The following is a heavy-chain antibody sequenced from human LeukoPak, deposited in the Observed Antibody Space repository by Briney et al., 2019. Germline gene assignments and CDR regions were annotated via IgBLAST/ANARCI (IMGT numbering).Heavy chain of an antibody. CDR3: ARRGWFGEFLDY. CDR2: INHSGST. CDR1: GGSFSGYY. V-gene: IGHV4-34*01. Sequence: SETLSLTCAVYGGSFSGYYWSWIRQPPGKGLEWIGEINHSGSTNYNPSLKSRVTISVDTSKNQFSLKLSSVTAADTAVYYCARRGWFGEFLDYWGQGTLVTVSS. D-gene: IGHD3-10*01. J-gene: IGHJ4*02.